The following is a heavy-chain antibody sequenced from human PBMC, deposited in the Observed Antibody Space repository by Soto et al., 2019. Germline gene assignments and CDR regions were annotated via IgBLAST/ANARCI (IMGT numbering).Heavy chain of an antibody. D-gene: IGHD1-20*01. J-gene: IGHJ4*02. CDR3: ARSEMTYNWND. Sequence: EMELKESGGGLVQRGGSLRLSCVASGFSFSSHAMGWVRQAPGKGLEWVSSLIGGGGDTFYADSVKGRFTISRHNSRNTLYLQMESLRAEDTAVYYCARSEMTYNWNDWGQGTRVTVSS. V-gene: IGHV3-23*01. CDR1: GFSFSSHA. CDR2: LIGGGGDT.